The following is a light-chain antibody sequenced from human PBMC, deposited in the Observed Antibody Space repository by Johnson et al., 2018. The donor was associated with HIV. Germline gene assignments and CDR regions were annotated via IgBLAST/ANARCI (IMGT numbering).Light chain of an antibody. CDR3: GTWDTSLSAGGV. V-gene: IGLV1-51*02. Sequence: QSVLTQPPSVSAAPGQKVTISCYGSSSNIGNKYVSWYQQLPGTAPKLLIYENSKRPSGIPDRFSGSKSGTSATLGITGLQTGDEADYYCGTWDTSLSAGGVFGSGTKVTVL. J-gene: IGLJ1*01. CDR2: ENS. CDR1: SSNIGNKY.